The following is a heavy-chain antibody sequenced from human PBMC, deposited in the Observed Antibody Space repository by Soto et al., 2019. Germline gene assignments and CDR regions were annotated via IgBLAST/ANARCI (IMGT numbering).Heavy chain of an antibody. J-gene: IGHJ6*02. D-gene: IGHD3-10*01. CDR1: GYSFTSYG. CDR2: ISALNGNT. V-gene: IGHV1-18*01. Sequence: QVQLVQSGAEVKKPGASVKVSCKASGYSFTSYGISWVRQAPGQGLEWMGWISALNGNTNYAQKLQGRVTMTTDTSTSTAYMELRSLRSDDTAVYYCARDYLILWFGESIPSLNGMDVWGQGTTVTVSS. CDR3: ARDYLILWFGESIPSLNGMDV.